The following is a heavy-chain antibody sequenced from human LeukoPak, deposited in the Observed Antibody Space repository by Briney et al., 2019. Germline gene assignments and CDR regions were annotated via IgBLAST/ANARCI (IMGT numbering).Heavy chain of an antibody. CDR3: ATKPGIAVAGVAFDI. V-gene: IGHV1-69*13. CDR1: GGTFSSYA. CDR2: IIPIFGTA. J-gene: IGHJ3*02. D-gene: IGHD6-19*01. Sequence: ASVKVSCKASGGTFSSYAISWVRQAPGQGLEWMGGIIPIFGTANYAQKFQGRVTITADESTSTAYMELSSLRSEDTAVYYCATKPGIAVAGVAFDIWGQGTMVTVSS.